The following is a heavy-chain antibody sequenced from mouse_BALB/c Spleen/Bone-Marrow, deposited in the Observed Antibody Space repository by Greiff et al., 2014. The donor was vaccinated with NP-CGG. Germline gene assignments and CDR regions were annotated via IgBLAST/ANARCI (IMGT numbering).Heavy chain of an antibody. CDR1: GYTFIDYE. J-gene: IGHJ2*01. D-gene: IGHD3-2*01. CDR2: IHPGSGGT. Sequence: QVQLKQSGAELVRPGASVKLSCKALGYTFIDYEIHWVKQTPVHGLEWIGAIHPGSGGTAYNQKFKGKATLTADKYSSTFYMELSSLTSEDSVVYYCARLRQLGLRTIDYWGQGTTLTVSS. V-gene: IGHV1-15*01. CDR3: ARLRQLGLRTIDY.